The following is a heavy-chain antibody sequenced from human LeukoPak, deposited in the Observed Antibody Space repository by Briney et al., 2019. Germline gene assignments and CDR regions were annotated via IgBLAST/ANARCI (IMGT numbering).Heavy chain of an antibody. D-gene: IGHD2-2*03. V-gene: IGHV1-24*01. J-gene: IGHJ5*02. CDR3: ATGHSTGYHYWFDP. CDR1: GSALSDLA. CDR2: LDRESGET. Sequence: ASVKVSCKVSGSALSDLAMQWVRQVPGKGLEWMGGLDRESGETLYSDKFQGRVTMAQDTSTDTAYMDLTSLTSEDTAVYYCATGHSTGYHYWFDPWGQGTLVTVCS.